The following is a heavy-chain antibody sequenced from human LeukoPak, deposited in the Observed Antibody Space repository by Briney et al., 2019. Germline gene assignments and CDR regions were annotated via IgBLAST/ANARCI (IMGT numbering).Heavy chain of an antibody. CDR1: GDSINSYY. D-gene: IGHD1-26*01. CDR3: ARDRYSGTYYGPGGWFDP. J-gene: IGHJ5*02. Sequence: PSETLSLTCTVSGDSINSYYWSWIRQPPGRGLEWIGYINYSGSINYNPSLKSRVSISVDTSKNQFSLKLTTVTAADTAVYYCARDRYSGTYYGPGGWFDPWGQGTLVTVSS. V-gene: IGHV4-59*01. CDR2: INYSGSI.